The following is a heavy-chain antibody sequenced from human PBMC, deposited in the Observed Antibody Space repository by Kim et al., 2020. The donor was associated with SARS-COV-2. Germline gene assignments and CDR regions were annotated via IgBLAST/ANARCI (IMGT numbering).Heavy chain of an antibody. CDR2: ISYDGSNK. Sequence: GGSLRLSCAASGFTFSSYAMHWVRQAPGKGLEWVAVISYDGSNKYYADSVKGRFTISRDNSKNTLYLQMNSLRAEDTAVYYCARDPPSDGYGDTPWGDYWGQGTLVTVSS. CDR3: ARDPPSDGYGDTPWGDY. CDR1: GFTFSSYA. J-gene: IGHJ4*02. V-gene: IGHV3-30-3*01. D-gene: IGHD4-17*01.